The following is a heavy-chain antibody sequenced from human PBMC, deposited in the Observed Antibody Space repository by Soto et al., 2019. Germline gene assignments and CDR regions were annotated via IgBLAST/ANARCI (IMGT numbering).Heavy chain of an antibody. CDR1: SGSISNYY. Sequence: SETLSLTCTVSSGSISNYYWNWIRQPPGKGLEWIGYIYYTGSTNYNPSLKSRVTISVDTSKNQFSLKLSSVTAADTAVYYCARQEWLRSPFDYWGQGTLVTVSS. CDR2: IYYTGST. D-gene: IGHD5-12*01. J-gene: IGHJ4*02. V-gene: IGHV4-59*08. CDR3: ARQEWLRSPFDY.